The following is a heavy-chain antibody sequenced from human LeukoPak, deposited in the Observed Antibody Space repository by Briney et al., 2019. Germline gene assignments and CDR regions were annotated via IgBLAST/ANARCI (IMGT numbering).Heavy chain of an antibody. J-gene: IGHJ6*04. D-gene: IGHD3-10*01. CDR1: GFPFSSYA. CDR3: AKAPAGSGRALYYYGMDV. CDR2: ISASGGST. Sequence: PGGSLRLSCAASGFPFSSYAMTWVRQAPGKGLEWVSAISASGGSTYYADSVRGRFTISRDNSKNTLYLQMNSLRAEDTAVYYCAKAPAGSGRALYYYGMDVWGKGTTVTVSS. V-gene: IGHV3-23*01.